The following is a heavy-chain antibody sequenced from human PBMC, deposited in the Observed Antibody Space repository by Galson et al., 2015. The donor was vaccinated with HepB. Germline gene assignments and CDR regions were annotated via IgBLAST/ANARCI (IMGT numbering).Heavy chain of an antibody. CDR3: ARDREVAGGGDWFDP. Sequence: SLRLSCAASGFTFSRYWMSWVRQAPGKGLEWVANIKEDGSENYYVDSVRGRFTISRDNAKNSLYLQMNRLRVEDTAVYYCARDREVAGGGDWFDPWGQGTLVTVSS. V-gene: IGHV3-7*01. D-gene: IGHD6-13*01. CDR2: IKEDGSEN. J-gene: IGHJ5*02. CDR1: GFTFSRYW.